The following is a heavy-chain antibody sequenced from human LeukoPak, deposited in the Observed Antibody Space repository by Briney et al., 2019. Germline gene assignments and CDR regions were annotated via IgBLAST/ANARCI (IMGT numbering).Heavy chain of an antibody. CDR2: IYYSGST. Sequence: SETLSLTCTVSGGSISSYYWSWIRQPPGKGLEWIGYIYYSGSTNYNPSLKSRVTISVDTSKNQFSLRLNSVTAADTAMYYCAKSGGYGLIDYWGQGTRVTVSS. V-gene: IGHV4-59*08. CDR1: GGSISSYY. CDR3: AKSGGYGLIDY. J-gene: IGHJ4*02. D-gene: IGHD1-26*01.